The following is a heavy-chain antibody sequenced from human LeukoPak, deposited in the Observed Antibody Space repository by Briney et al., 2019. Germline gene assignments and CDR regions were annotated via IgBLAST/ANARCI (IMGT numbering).Heavy chain of an antibody. J-gene: IGHJ4*02. D-gene: IGHD3-10*01. V-gene: IGHV3-74*03. CDR3: GRDYFRSIDY. CDR2: ITSDGVSPITSDGSTT. CDR1: GFTFNTYS. Sequence: GGSLRLSCAASGFTFNTYSMSWVRQAPGKGLVWVSLITSDGVSPITSDGSTTMYADSVKGRFVISRDNAQNTLYLQMNSLRAEDTAVYYCGRDYFRSIDYWGQGTLVTVSS.